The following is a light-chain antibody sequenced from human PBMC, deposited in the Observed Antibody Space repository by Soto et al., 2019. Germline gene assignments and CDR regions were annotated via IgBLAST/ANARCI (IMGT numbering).Light chain of an antibody. CDR1: SSNIGSNT. CDR3: ATWDDSLNGRV. J-gene: IGLJ3*02. Sequence: SVLTQPPSASGTPGQRVAISCSGSSSNIGSNTINWYQQLPGTAPKVLIYQSNQRPSGVPDRFSGSKSGTSASLAISGLQSEDEADYYCATWDDSLNGRVFGGGTKLTVL. CDR2: QSN. V-gene: IGLV1-44*01.